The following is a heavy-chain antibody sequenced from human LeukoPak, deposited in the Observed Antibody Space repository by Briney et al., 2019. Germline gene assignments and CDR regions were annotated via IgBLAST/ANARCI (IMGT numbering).Heavy chain of an antibody. D-gene: IGHD6-19*01. CDR3: AKNGPYSSGWSKLTKDYYYYYMDV. Sequence: PGGSLRLSCAGSGFTFSSYRMNWVRQAPGKGLEWVSYISSSSRTIYYADSVKGRFTISRDNAKNSLYLQMNSLRAEDTAVYYCAKNGPYSSGWSKLTKDYYYYYMDVWGKGTTVTISS. CDR1: GFTFSSYR. J-gene: IGHJ6*03. CDR2: ISSSSRTI. V-gene: IGHV3-48*01.